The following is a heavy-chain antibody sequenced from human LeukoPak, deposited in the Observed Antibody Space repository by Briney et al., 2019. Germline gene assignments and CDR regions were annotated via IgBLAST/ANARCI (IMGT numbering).Heavy chain of an antibody. D-gene: IGHD3-22*01. J-gene: IGHJ3*02. CDR2: IHYSGST. Sequence: SETLSLTCTVSGGSISKYYWSWIRQPPGKGLEWIAYIHYSGSTNYNPSLKSRVSILIDTSKNQFSLKLSSVTAADTAVYYCARDSRGYSNGFDIWGQGTMVTVSS. CDR3: ARDSRGYSNGFDI. V-gene: IGHV4-59*01. CDR1: GGSISKYY.